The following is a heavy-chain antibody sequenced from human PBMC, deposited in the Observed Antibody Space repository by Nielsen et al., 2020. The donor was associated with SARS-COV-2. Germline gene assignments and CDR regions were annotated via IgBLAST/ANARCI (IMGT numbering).Heavy chain of an antibody. J-gene: IGHJ4*02. Sequence: GGSLRLSCVASGFTFSGYAMTWVRQAPGKGLECVSVIDGSGGTSNYVDSVKGRFTISRDNAKNSLYLQMNSLRAEDTALYYCARGVRGFSNVLDYWGQGTLVTVSS. D-gene: IGHD2-15*01. V-gene: IGHV3-23*01. CDR2: IDGSGGTS. CDR1: GFTFSGYA. CDR3: ARGVRGFSNVLDY.